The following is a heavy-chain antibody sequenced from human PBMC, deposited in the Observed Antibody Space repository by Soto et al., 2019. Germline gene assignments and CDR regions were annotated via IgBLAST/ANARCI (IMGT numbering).Heavy chain of an antibody. CDR2: ISAYNGNT. CDR3: ARDPSSGVFGVVIVHQLYYGMDV. J-gene: IGHJ6*02. D-gene: IGHD3-3*01. V-gene: IGHV1-18*04. CDR1: GYTFTSYG. Sequence: GASVKVSCKASGYTFTSYGISWVRQAPGQGLEWMGWISAYNGNTNYAQKLQGRVTMTTDTSTSTAYMELRSLRSDDTAVYYCARDPSSGVFGVVIVHQLYYGMDVWGQGTTVTVSS.